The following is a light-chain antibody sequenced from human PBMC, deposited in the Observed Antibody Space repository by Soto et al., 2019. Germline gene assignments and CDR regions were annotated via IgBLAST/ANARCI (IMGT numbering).Light chain of an antibody. CDR1: QSISTY. CDR3: QQSYSTTIT. Sequence: DIQMTQICSSLSASIADRVAITCGASQSISTYLNWYQQKPGKAPKVLIYDATSLQSGVPSRFSGSGSGTDFTLTISSLQPEDFATYYCQQSYSTTITFGQGTRVEI. J-gene: IGKJ5*01. CDR2: DAT. V-gene: IGKV1-39*01.